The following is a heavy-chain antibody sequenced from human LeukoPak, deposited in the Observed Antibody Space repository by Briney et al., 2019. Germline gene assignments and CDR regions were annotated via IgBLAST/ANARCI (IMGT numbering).Heavy chain of an antibody. CDR1: GGSISSYY. J-gene: IGHJ3*02. CDR2: IYTSGST. Sequence: PSETLSLTCTVSGGSISSYYWSWIRQPPGKGLEWIGYIYTSGSTNYNPSLKSRVTISVDTSKNQFSLKLSSVTAADTAVYYCARHGPPTRLELCAFDIWGQGTMVTVSS. V-gene: IGHV4-4*09. CDR3: ARHGPPTRLELCAFDI. D-gene: IGHD1-7*01.